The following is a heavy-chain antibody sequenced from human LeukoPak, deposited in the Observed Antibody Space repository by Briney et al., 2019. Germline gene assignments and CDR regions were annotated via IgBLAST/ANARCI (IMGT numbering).Heavy chain of an antibody. J-gene: IGHJ6*02. D-gene: IGHD4-23*01. CDR3: AKDRGYGGNLDYYGMYV. CDR2: ISGSGGST. Sequence: GGSLRLSCAASGFTFTTYALNWVRQAPGKGLEWVSGISGSGGSTYYADSVKGRFTISRDNSKDTMYLQMNSLRAEDTAIYYCAKDRGYGGNLDYYGMYVWGQGTTVTVSS. CDR1: GFTFTTYA. V-gene: IGHV3-23*01.